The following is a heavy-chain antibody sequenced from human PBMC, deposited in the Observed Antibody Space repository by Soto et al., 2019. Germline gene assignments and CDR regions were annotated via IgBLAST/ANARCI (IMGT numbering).Heavy chain of an antibody. CDR2: ISTYNAKT. J-gene: IGHJ4*02. D-gene: IGHD3-22*01. Sequence: QVQLVQSGAEVKKPGASVNVSCKASGYTFSSYAISWVRQAPGQGLEWMGWISTYNAKTNYAPSLQDRVTMSIDTSTTTAYLDLSSLTSEDTAVYYCVRVLESLFYDSSGYYFCSWGQGTLVTVAS. CDR1: GYTFSSYA. V-gene: IGHV1-18*01. CDR3: VRVLESLFYDSSGYYFCS.